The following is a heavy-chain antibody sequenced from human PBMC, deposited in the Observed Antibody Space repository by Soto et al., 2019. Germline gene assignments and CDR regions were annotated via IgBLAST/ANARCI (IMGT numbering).Heavy chain of an antibody. CDR2: IYYSGST. J-gene: IGHJ6*03. D-gene: IGHD2-21*01. V-gene: IGHV4-31*03. CDR1: GGSISSGVYY. Sequence: PSETLSLTCTVSGGSISSGVYYWSWIRQHPGKGLEWIGYIYYSGSTYYNPSLKSRVTISVDTSKNQFSLKLSSVTAADTAVYYCASTKSYCGGDCYPHYYYYYYMDVWGKGTTVTVSS. CDR3: ASTKSYCGGDCYPHYYYYYYMDV.